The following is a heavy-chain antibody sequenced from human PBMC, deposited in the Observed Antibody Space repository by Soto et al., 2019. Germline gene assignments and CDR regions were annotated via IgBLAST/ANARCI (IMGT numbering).Heavy chain of an antibody. Sequence: QVQLVQSGAEVKKPGASVKVSCKASGYTFTGYYMHWVRQAPGQGLEWMGWINPNSGGTNYAQKFQGWVTMTRDTSIRTAYMELSRLRSDDTAVYYCARGASLVPAAGTGPWFDPWGQGTLVTVSS. CDR2: INPNSGGT. J-gene: IGHJ5*02. D-gene: IGHD6-13*01. CDR3: ARGASLVPAAGTGPWFDP. CDR1: GYTFTGYY. V-gene: IGHV1-2*04.